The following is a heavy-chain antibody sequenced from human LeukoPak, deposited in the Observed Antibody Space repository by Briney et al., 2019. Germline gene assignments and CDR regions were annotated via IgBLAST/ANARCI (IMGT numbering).Heavy chain of an antibody. CDR1: GFTFSSYW. D-gene: IGHD3-10*01. J-gene: IGHJ2*01. Sequence: GGSLRLSCAASGFTFSSYWMSWVRQAPGKGLEWVANIKQDGSEKYYVDSVKGRFTISRDNAKNSLYLQMNSLRAEDSAVYYCARDFFGELGYWYFDVWGRGTLVTVSS. V-gene: IGHV3-7*01. CDR3: ARDFFGELGYWYFDV. CDR2: IKQDGSEK.